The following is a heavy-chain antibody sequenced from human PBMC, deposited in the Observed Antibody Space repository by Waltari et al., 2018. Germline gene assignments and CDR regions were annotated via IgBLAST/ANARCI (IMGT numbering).Heavy chain of an antibody. CDR1: GYTFTSYA. V-gene: IGHV1-3*03. D-gene: IGHD2-2*01. CDR3: ARGDIVVVPAAIDNWFDP. Sequence: QVQLVQSGAEVKKPGASVKVSCKASGYTFTSYAMHWVRQAPGQRLEWMGWINAGNGNTKYSQEFQGRVTITRDTSASTAYMELSSLRSEDMAVYYCARGDIVVVPAAIDNWFDPWGQGTLVTVSS. CDR2: INAGNGNT. J-gene: IGHJ5*02.